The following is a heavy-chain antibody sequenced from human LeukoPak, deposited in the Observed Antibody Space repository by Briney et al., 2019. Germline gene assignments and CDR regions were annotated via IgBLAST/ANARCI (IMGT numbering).Heavy chain of an antibody. Sequence: SETLSLTCTVSGGSISSGSYYWSWIRQPAGKGLEWIGRIYTSGSTNYNPSLKSRVTISVDTSKNQFSLKLSSVTAADTAVYYCARGDSQWDGGYYYYMDVWGKGTTVTVSS. CDR1: GGSISSGSYY. D-gene: IGHD1-26*01. V-gene: IGHV4-61*02. J-gene: IGHJ6*03. CDR2: IYTSGST. CDR3: ARGDSQWDGGYYYYMDV.